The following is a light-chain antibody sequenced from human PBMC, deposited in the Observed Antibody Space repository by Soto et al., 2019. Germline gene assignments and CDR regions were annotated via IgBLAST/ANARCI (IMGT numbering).Light chain of an antibody. CDR1: QSISTW. CDR3: QQYDSYSWT. Sequence: DIQMTQSPSTLSASVGDRVTITCRASQSISTWLAWYQQKPGKAPNLLIYDASNLDSGVPSRFSGSGSGTEFTLTIASLQPDDFATYYCQQYDSYSWTFGQGTKVEVK. CDR2: DAS. V-gene: IGKV1-5*01. J-gene: IGKJ1*01.